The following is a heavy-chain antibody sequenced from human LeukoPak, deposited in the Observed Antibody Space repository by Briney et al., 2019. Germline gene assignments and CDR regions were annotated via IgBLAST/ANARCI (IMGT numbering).Heavy chain of an antibody. CDR3: ARGGFASITWDY. D-gene: IGHD5-24*01. V-gene: IGHV3-21*01. Sequence: PGGSLRLSCAASGFTFRDYTMNWVRQAPRKGLDWVSSITSGGSYIYYTDSVKGRFTISRDNAKRSLYLQMSGLRAEDTAVYYCARGGFASITWDYRGQGILVTVSS. CDR2: ITSGGSYI. CDR1: GFTFRDYT. J-gene: IGHJ4*02.